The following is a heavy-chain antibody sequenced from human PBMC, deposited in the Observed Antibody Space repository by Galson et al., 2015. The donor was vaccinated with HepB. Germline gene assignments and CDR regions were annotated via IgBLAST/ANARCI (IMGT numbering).Heavy chain of an antibody. CDR2: IYYSGST. D-gene: IGHD3-22*01. J-gene: IGHJ6*03. V-gene: IGHV4-59*01. CDR3: ARQLYYYDSSGYSRRDYYYYYMDV. CDR1: GGSISSYY. Sequence: ETLSLTCTVSGGSISSYYWSWIRQPPGKGLEWIGYIYYSGSTNYNPSLKSRVTISVDTSKNQFSLKLSSVTAADTAVYYCARQLYYYDSSGYSRRDYYYYYMDVWGKGTTVTVSS.